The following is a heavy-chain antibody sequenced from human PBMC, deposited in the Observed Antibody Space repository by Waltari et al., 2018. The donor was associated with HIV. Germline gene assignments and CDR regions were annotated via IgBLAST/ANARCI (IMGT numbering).Heavy chain of an antibody. CDR3: ASPYGDYYYYGMDV. Sequence: QVQLVQSGAEVKKPGSSVKVSCKASGGTFSSYAISWVRQAPGQGLGRMGGIIPIFGTANYAEKFQGRVTITADESTSTAYMELSSLRSEDTAVYYCASPYGDYYYYGMDVWGQGTTVTVAS. J-gene: IGHJ6*02. V-gene: IGHV1-69*01. CDR1: GGTFSSYA. D-gene: IGHD4-17*01. CDR2: IIPIFGTA.